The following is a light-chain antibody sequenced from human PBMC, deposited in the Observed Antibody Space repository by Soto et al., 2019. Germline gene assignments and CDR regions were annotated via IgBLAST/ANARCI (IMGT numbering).Light chain of an antibody. CDR2: DAS. V-gene: IGKV3-15*01. CDR1: QSVSNF. Sequence: EIVVTQSPATLSVSPGERVTLSCSASQSVSNFLVWFQQKPGQAPTLLVYDASKRATGVPARFSGSGSGRDFTLTISSLQSEDFAVYFCHQHSHWPWTFGQGTRVEIK. CDR3: HQHSHWPWT. J-gene: IGKJ1*01.